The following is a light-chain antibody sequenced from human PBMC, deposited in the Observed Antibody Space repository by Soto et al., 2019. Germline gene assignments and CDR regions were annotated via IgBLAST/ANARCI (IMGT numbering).Light chain of an antibody. CDR1: QGISSA. V-gene: IGKV1-13*02. CDR3: QQYCSTPLT. J-gene: IGKJ4*01. Sequence: AIQLTQSPSSLSASVGDSVTITCRASQGISSALAWYQQTPGRAPKLLIYDASTLESGVPSRFSGSRSGTDFTLTVSSLQPEDFAVYYCQQYCSTPLTFGGGTKVDIK. CDR2: DAS.